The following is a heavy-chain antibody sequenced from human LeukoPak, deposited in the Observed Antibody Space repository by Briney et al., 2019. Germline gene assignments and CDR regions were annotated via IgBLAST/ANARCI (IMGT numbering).Heavy chain of an antibody. CDR1: GXSISSYY. J-gene: IGHJ4*02. Sequence: PSETLSLTCTVSGXSISSYYWSWIRQPPGKGLEWIGYIFYSGSTNYNPSLKSRVTISVDTSKNQVSLKLRSVTAADTAVYYCARTNPSFDYWGQGTLVTVSS. CDR2: IFYSGST. CDR3: ARTNPSFDY. V-gene: IGHV4-59*08.